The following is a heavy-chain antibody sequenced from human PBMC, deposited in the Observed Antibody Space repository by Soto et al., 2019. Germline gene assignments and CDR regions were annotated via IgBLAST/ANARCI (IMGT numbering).Heavy chain of an antibody. D-gene: IGHD3-3*01. V-gene: IGHV3-7*01. Sequence: GGSLRRSCAASGLTFSSYLMSWVRQAPGKGLEWVANIKQDGSEKYYVDSVKGRFTISRDNAKNSLYLQMNSMRAEDPAVYYCARDGYHDFWSGYFWGGDVCGQGTTVTFYS. J-gene: IGHJ6*01. CDR2: IKQDGSEK. CDR3: ARDGYHDFWSGYFWGGDV. CDR1: GLTFSSYL.